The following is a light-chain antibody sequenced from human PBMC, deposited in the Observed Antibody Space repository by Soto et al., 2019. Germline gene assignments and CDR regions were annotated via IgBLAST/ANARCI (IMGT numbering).Light chain of an antibody. CDR2: DVS. Sequence: QSALTQPRSVSGSPGQSVTISCTGTSSDVGGYNYVSWYQQHPGKAPKLMIYDVSKRPSGVPDRFSGSKSGNTASLTISGLQAEDEADYYCCSYSGSYPYGFGTGTKVTVL. CDR1: SSDVGGYNY. V-gene: IGLV2-11*01. J-gene: IGLJ1*01. CDR3: CSYSGSYPYG.